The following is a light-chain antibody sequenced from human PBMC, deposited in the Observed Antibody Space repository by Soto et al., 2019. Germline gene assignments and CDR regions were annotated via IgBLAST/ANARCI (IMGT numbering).Light chain of an antibody. Sequence: EIVLTQSPGTLSLSPGERATLSCRASQIMSNIYLAWYQQKPGQAPRLLIYGASNRASGTPDRFSGSGSRTDFTLTISRLEPEDFAVYSCQQYGSSPGLTFGGGTKVEIK. J-gene: IGKJ4*01. CDR1: QIMSNIY. CDR2: GAS. CDR3: QQYGSSPGLT. V-gene: IGKV3-20*01.